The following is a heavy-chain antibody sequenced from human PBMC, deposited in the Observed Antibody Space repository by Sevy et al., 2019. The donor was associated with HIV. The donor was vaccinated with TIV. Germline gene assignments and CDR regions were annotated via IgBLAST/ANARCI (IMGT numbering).Heavy chain of an antibody. J-gene: IGHJ6*02. CDR1: RFTFSSYA. V-gene: IGHV3-30-3*01. Sequence: GGSLRLSCAASRFTFSSYAMHWVRQAPGKGLEWVAVISYDGSNKYYADSVKGRFTISRDNSKNTLYLQMNSLRAEDTAVYYCARDGPEVEMATITRYSPYGMDVWGQGTTVTVSS. CDR3: ARDGPEVEMATITRYSPYGMDV. CDR2: ISYDGSNK. D-gene: IGHD5-12*01.